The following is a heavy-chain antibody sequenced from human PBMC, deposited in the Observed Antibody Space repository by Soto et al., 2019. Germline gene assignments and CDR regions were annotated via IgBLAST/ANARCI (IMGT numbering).Heavy chain of an antibody. V-gene: IGHV1-2*04. D-gene: IGHD3-22*01. CDR2: INPHSGGT. Sequence: QVQLVQSCAEVKKPGASVKVSCKASGYIFTGYYMHWVRQAPGQGLESMGWINPHSGGTNYAQKFQGWVTMTRDTSISTAYMELSRLRSDDTAVYYCARGPKYYYDSSGYNIFDYWGQGTLVTVSS. J-gene: IGHJ4*02. CDR1: GYIFTGYY. CDR3: ARGPKYYYDSSGYNIFDY.